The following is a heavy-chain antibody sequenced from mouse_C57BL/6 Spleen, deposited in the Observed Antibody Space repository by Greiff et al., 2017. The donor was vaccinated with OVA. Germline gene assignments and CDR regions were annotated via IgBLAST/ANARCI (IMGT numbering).Heavy chain of an antibody. D-gene: IGHD3-2*02. CDR1: GYTFTSYW. V-gene: IGHV1-7*01. Sequence: VQLVESGAELAKPGASVKLSCKASGYTFTSYWMHWVKQRPGQGLEWIGYINPSSGYTKYNQKFKDKATLTADKSSSTAYMQLSSLTYEDSAVYYCASSRDSSGYYFDYWGQGTTLTVSS. CDR3: ASSRDSSGYYFDY. J-gene: IGHJ2*01. CDR2: INPSSGYT.